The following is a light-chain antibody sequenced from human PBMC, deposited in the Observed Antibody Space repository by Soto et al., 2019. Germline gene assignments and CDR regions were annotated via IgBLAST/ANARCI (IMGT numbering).Light chain of an antibody. CDR1: QSVSSSY. CDR2: DAS. V-gene: IGKV3-20*01. Sequence: EIVLTQSACTLSWSAGERATLSCRASQSVSSSYLAWYQQKNGQAPRLLIYDASSRATGIPDRFSGSGYGADFNLTISSLQTEDSASYYCQQYYNSVLTFGGGTKVDIK. J-gene: IGKJ4*01. CDR3: QQYYNSVLT.